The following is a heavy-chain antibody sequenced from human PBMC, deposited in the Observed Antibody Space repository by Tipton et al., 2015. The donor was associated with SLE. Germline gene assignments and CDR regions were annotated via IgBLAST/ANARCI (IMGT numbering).Heavy chain of an antibody. D-gene: IGHD1-26*01. Sequence: SLRLSCAASGFTFSTHWMHWVRQAPGKGLVWVSRINTDGSTTSYADSVKGRLTISRDNSKNTLYLQLNRLRAEDTAVYFCAKDLYSGNYYDAFDIWDQGTMVTVSS. CDR2: INTDGSTT. J-gene: IGHJ3*02. CDR1: GFTFSTHW. CDR3: AKDLYSGNYYDAFDI. V-gene: IGHV3-74*01.